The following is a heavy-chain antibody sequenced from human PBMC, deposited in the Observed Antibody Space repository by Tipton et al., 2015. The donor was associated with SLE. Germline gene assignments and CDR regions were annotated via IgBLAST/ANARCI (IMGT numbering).Heavy chain of an antibody. CDR3: AREGGGYYMDV. Sequence: GSLRLSCAASRFTFSDYYMNWSRQAPGKGLEWVSDISSGSSYTNYADSVKGRFTISRDNANHSLYLQMNSLRAEDTAGYYCAREGGGYYMDVWGKGTTVTVSS. CDR2: ISSGSSYT. CDR1: RFTFSDYY. J-gene: IGHJ6*03. D-gene: IGHD3-16*01. V-gene: IGHV3-11*06.